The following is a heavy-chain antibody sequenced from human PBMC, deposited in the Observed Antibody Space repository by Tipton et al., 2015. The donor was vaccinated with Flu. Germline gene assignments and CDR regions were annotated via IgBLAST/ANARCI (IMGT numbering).Heavy chain of an antibody. CDR1: GGSISSYY. D-gene: IGHD6-13*01. Sequence: LRLSCTVSGGSISSYYWSWIRQLPGKGLEWIGYIYYSGSTNYNPSLKSRVTISVDTSKNQFSLKLSSVTAADTAVYYCARHGSAGYSSSWYHWGFDYWGQGTLVTVSS. CDR2: IYYSGST. J-gene: IGHJ4*02. V-gene: IGHV4-59*08. CDR3: ARHGSAGYSSSWYHWGFDY.